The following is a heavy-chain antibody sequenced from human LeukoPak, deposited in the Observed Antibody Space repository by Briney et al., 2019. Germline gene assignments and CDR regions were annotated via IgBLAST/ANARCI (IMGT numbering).Heavy chain of an antibody. V-gene: IGHV1-69*13. Sequence: SVKVSCKASGGTFSSYAISWVRQAPGQGLEWMGGIIPIIGTANYAQKFQGRVTITADESTSTAYMELSSLRSEDTAVYYCARDLVRGAPSSGYYLFFDYWGQGTLVTVSS. CDR2: IIPIIGTA. CDR1: GGTFSSYA. CDR3: ARDLVRGAPSSGYYLFFDY. D-gene: IGHD3-22*01. J-gene: IGHJ4*02.